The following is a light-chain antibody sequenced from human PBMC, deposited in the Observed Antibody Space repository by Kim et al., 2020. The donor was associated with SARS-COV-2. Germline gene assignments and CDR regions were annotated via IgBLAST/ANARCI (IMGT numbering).Light chain of an antibody. Sequence: VSPGERATLSCRASQSVSRYLAWYQQRPGQAPRLLIWSASTRATGVPARFSGGGSETEFILTISSLQSEDFVAYYCQQYSAWPFTFGGGTKVEIK. CDR2: SAS. V-gene: IGKV3-15*01. CDR3: QQYSAWPFT. CDR1: QSVSRY. J-gene: IGKJ4*01.